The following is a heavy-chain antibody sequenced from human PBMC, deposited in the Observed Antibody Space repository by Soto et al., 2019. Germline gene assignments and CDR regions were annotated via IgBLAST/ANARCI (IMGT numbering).Heavy chain of an antibody. J-gene: IGHJ6*03. V-gene: IGHV4-39*01. Sequence: PSETLSLTCTVSGGSISSSSYYWGWIRQPPGKGLEWIGSIYYSGSTYYNPSLKSRVTISVDTSKNQFSLKLSSVTAADTAVYYCARRETVTNSSYYYYYMDVWGKGTTVTISS. D-gene: IGHD4-4*01. CDR2: IYYSGST. CDR3: ARRETVTNSSYYYYYMDV. CDR1: GGSISSSSYY.